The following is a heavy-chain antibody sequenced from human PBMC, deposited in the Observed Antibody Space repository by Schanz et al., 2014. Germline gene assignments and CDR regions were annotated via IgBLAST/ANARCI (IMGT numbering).Heavy chain of an antibody. CDR1: GFRLSTYG. D-gene: IGHD3-16*01. CDR3: AKGGSSLDD. Sequence: QVQLVESGGGVVQPGGSLRLSCAASGFRLSTYGMHWVRQAPGKGLEWVAFIGHDGSDKFYADSVKGRFTISRDNSKNTLYLQMNSLRVEDTAVYYCAKGGSSLDDWGQGTLVTVSS. V-gene: IGHV3-30*02. J-gene: IGHJ4*02. CDR2: IGHDGSDK.